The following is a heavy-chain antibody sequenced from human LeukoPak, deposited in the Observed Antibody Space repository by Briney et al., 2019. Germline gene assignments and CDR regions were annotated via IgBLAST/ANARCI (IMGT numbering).Heavy chain of an antibody. Sequence: GEPLRHSFAAPRLGFRCYARQSVRQSKDKGLEWVAGIWYDGSNKYYADAVKGRFTISRDNSKNTLYLQMNSLRAEDTAVYYCARDARAYYYGSGSYWGGIDYWGQGTLVTVSS. D-gene: IGHD3-10*01. CDR1: RLGFRCYA. V-gene: IGHV3-33*01. J-gene: IGHJ4*02. CDR2: IWYDGSNK. CDR3: ARDARAYYYGSGSYWGGIDY.